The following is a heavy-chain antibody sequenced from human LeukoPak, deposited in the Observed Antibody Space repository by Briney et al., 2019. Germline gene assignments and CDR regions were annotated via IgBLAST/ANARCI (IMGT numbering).Heavy chain of an antibody. J-gene: IGHJ1*01. Sequence: GASVKVSCKASGYTFTGYYMHWVRQAPGQGLEWMGWINPNSGGTNYAQKFQGWVTMTRDTSISTAYMELSRLRSDDTAVYYCARGEYYYDSSAPLQHWGQGTLVTVSS. CDR2: INPNSGGT. CDR1: GYTFTGYY. CDR3: ARGEYYYDSSAPLQH. V-gene: IGHV1-2*04. D-gene: IGHD3-22*01.